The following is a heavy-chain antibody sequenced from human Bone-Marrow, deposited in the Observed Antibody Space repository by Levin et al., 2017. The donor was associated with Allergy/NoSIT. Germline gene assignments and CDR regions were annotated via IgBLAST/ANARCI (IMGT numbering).Heavy chain of an antibody. CDR2: ISSSATTT. Sequence: LSLTCAASGFTFKNYMMSWVRQAPGKGLEWVSAISSSATTTYYADSVKGRFTISRDNSKNTLVLQMNSLRAEDTAVYYCATTGTSTPDFDYWGQGTLVTVSS. J-gene: IGHJ4*02. CDR3: ATTGTSTPDFDY. CDR1: GFTFKNYM. V-gene: IGHV3-23*01. D-gene: IGHD1-14*01.